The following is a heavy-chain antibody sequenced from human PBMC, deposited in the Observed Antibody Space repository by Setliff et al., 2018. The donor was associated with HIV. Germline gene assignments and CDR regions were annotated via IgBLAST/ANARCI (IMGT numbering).Heavy chain of an antibody. CDR2: IYSGGST. V-gene: IGHV3-53*01. J-gene: IGHJ4*02. Sequence: GGSLRLSCAAPGFTVSSNYMSWVRQAPGKGLEWVSVIYSGGSTYYADSVKGRFTISRDNSKNTLYLQMNSLRAEDTAVYYCSLTLYYYDSSGYYPSDYWGQGTLVTVSS. CDR1: GFTVSSNY. CDR3: SLTLYYYDSSGYYPSDY. D-gene: IGHD3-22*01.